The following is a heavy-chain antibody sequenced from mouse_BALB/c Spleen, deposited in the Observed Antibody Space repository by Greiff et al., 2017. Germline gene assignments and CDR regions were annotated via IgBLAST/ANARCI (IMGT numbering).Heavy chain of an antibody. J-gene: IGHJ2*01. D-gene: IGHD2-14*01. CDR3: ARGTSHRYDGLVDY. Sequence: VQRVESGAELAKPGASVKMSCKASGYTFTSYWMHWVKQRPGQGLEWIGYINPSTGYTEYNQKFKDKATLTADKSSSTAYMQLSSLTSEDSAVYYCARGTSHRYDGLVDYWGQGTTLTVSS. CDR1: GYTFTSYW. V-gene: IGHV1-7*01. CDR2: INPSTGYT.